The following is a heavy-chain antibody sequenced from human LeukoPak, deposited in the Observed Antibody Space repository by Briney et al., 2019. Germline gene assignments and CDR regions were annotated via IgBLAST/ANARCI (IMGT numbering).Heavy chain of an antibody. D-gene: IGHD3-9*01. J-gene: IGHJ6*02. CDR2: IYSGGST. Sequence: GGSLRLSCAASGFTFSSYSMNWVRQAPGKGLEWVSVIYSGGSTYYADSVKGRFTISRDNSKNTLYLQMNSLRAEDTAVYDCARDRVDILTGYLTMNYYYYGMDVWGQGTTVTVSS. CDR1: GFTFSSYS. V-gene: IGHV3-53*01. CDR3: ARDRVDILTGYLTMNYYYYGMDV.